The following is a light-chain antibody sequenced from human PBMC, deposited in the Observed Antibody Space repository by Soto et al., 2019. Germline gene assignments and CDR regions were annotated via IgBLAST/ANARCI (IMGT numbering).Light chain of an antibody. CDR2: DVS. Sequence: QSALTQPASVSGSPGQSITISCTGTSSDVGGYNYVSWNQQYPGKAPKLMIYDVSNRPSGVSNRFSGSKSGNTASLTISGLQAEDEADYYCSSYTSSSTPHVVFGGGTKLTVL. J-gene: IGLJ2*01. CDR1: SSDVGGYNY. CDR3: SSYTSSSTPHVV. V-gene: IGLV2-14*01.